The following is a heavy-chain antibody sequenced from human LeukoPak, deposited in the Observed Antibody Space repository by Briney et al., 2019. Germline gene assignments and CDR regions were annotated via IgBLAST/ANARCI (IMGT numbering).Heavy chain of an antibody. CDR2: IYYNGNT. CDR1: GGSISSSNYY. Sequence: PSETLSLTCTVSGGSISSSNYYWGWIRQPPGKGLEWIGTIYYNGNTYYNPSLKSRVTILMDTSNNQFSLKLSFVTAADTAVYYCAKRDYYWRPDAFNMWGQGTMVTVSS. CDR3: AKRDYYWRPDAFNM. J-gene: IGHJ3*02. D-gene: IGHD3-22*01. V-gene: IGHV4-39*07.